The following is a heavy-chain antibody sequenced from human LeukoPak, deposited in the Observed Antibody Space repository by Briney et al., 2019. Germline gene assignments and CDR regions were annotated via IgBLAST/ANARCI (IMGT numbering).Heavy chain of an antibody. Sequence: GGSLRLSCAASGFTFSSYGMHWVHQAPGKGLEWVAFIRYDGSNKYYADSVKGRFTISRDNSKNTLYLQMNSLRAEDTAVYYCARVQMITFGGVIVPSFDYWGQGTLVTVSS. J-gene: IGHJ4*02. CDR1: GFTFSSYG. CDR2: IRYDGSNK. D-gene: IGHD3-16*02. V-gene: IGHV3-30*02. CDR3: ARVQMITFGGVIVPSFDY.